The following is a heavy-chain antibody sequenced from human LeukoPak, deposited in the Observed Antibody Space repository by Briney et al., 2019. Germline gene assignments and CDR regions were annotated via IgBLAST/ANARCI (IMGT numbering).Heavy chain of an antibody. CDR1: GYTFTGYY. CDR3: AREPSGSGGYDY. V-gene: IGHV1-2*02. CDR2: ISPNSGGT. J-gene: IGHJ4*02. Sequence: ASVKVSCKASGYTFTGYYMHWVRQAPGQGLEWMAWISPNSGGTDYVQKFQGRVTVTRDTSISTDYMEISGLTSDDTALYYCAREPSGSGGYDYWGQGTLVTVSS. D-gene: IGHD3-10*01.